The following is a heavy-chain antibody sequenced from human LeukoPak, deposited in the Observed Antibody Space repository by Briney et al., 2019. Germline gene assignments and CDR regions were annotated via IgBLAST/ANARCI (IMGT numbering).Heavy chain of an antibody. J-gene: IGHJ4*02. D-gene: IGHD6-19*01. CDR3: ARVIPPSSIAVAGGFDY. Sequence: GGSLRLSCAASGFTFSSYWMSWVRQAPGKGLEWVANIKQDGSEKYYVDSVKGRFTISRDNAKYSLYLQMNSLRAEDTAVYYCARVIPPSSIAVAGGFDYWGQGTLVTVSS. CDR1: GFTFSSYW. CDR2: IKQDGSEK. V-gene: IGHV3-7*01.